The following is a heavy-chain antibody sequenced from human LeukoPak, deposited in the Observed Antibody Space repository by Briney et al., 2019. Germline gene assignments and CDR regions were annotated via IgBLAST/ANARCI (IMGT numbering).Heavy chain of an antibody. J-gene: IGHJ4*02. Sequence: PRASVKVSCKASGYTFTGYYMHWVRQAPGQGLEWMGWINPNSGGTNYAQKFQGRVTMTRDTSISTAYMELSRLRSDDTAVYYCARGDPVAGTSDFVYWGQGTLVTVSS. CDR2: INPNSGGT. CDR1: GYTFTGYY. V-gene: IGHV1-2*02. D-gene: IGHD6-19*01. CDR3: ARGDPVAGTSDFVY.